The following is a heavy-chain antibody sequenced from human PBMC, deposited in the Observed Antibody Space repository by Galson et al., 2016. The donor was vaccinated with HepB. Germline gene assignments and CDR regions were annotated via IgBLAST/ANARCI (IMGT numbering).Heavy chain of an antibody. D-gene: IGHD1-26*01. CDR1: GFTFSTYW. Sequence: LRLSCAASGFTFSTYWMTWVRQAPGKGLEWVANIKQDGGGKYYVDSVKGRFTISRDNAEKSLYLQMNSLRAEDTAVYYCAKMSESLTYYYGMDVWGQGTTVTVSS. CDR3: AKMSESLTYYYGMDV. J-gene: IGHJ6*02. CDR2: IKQDGGGK. V-gene: IGHV3-7*01.